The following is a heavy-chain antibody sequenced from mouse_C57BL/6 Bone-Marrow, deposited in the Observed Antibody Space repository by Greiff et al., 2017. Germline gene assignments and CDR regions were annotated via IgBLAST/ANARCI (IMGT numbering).Heavy chain of an antibody. J-gene: IGHJ3*01. CDR2: IHPNSGST. CDR3: ARGGGWLPFAY. CDR1: GYTFTSYW. V-gene: IGHV1-64*01. D-gene: IGHD2-3*01. Sequence: QVQLQQPGAELVKPGASVKLSCKASGYTFTSYWLHWVKQRPGQGLEWIGMIHPNSGSTNYNEKFKSKATLTVDKSSSTAYMHLSSLTSEDSAVXYCARGGGWLPFAYWGQGTLVTVSA.